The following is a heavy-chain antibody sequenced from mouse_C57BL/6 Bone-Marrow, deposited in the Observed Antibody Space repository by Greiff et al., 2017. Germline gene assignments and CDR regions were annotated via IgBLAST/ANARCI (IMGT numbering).Heavy chain of an antibody. J-gene: IGHJ3*01. Sequence: EVQVVESGAELVRPGASVKLSCTASGFNIKDDYMHWVKQRPEQGLEWIGWIDPENGDTEYASKFQGKATITADTSSNTAYLQLSSLTSEDTAVYYCTVYDGYYEAYWGQGTLVTVSA. D-gene: IGHD2-3*01. CDR2: IDPENGDT. V-gene: IGHV14-4*01. CDR1: GFNIKDDY. CDR3: TVYDGYYEAY.